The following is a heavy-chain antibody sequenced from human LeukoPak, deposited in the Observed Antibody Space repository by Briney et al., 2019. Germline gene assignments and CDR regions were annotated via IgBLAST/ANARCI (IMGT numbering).Heavy chain of an antibody. D-gene: IGHD1-26*01. V-gene: IGHV3-7*01. CDR1: GFIFRNYW. CDR2: IKEYGGEK. CDR3: ARSSVGHYDY. Sequence: GGSLTLSCAASGFIFRNYWMSWVRQAPGKGLEWVASIKEYGGEKYYVDSVKGRFTISRDNAINSVYLQMSGLSADDTAVYYCARSSVGHYDYWGQGTLVTVSS. J-gene: IGHJ4*02.